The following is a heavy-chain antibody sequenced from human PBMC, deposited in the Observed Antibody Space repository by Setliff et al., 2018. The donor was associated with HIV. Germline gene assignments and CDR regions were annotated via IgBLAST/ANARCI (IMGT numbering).Heavy chain of an antibody. CDR3: ARILVAAAGTGFDP. D-gene: IGHD6-13*01. CDR2: SNQSGSG. V-gene: IGHV4-4*02. J-gene: IGHJ5*02. CDR1: GGSISSDNW. Sequence: PSETLSLTCAVSGGSISSDNWWTWVRQSPGKGLEWIGESNQSGSGNYNPSLKSRVTISVDTSRNEFFLNMGSVTAADTAVYYCARILVAAAGTGFDPWGQGILVTVSS.